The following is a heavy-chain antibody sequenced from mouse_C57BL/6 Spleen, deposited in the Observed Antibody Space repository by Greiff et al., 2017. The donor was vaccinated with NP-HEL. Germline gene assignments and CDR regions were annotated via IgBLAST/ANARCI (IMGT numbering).Heavy chain of an antibody. J-gene: IGHJ3*01. D-gene: IGHD1-1*01. CDR1: GYTFTSYW. V-gene: IGHV1-5*01. Sequence: EVQLQQSGTVLARPGASVKMSCKTSGYTFTSYWMHWVKQRPGQGLEWIGAIYPGNSDTSYNQKFKGKAKLTAVTSASTAYMELSSLTNEDSAVYYCTRNHGSSYLVAYWGQGTLVTVSA. CDR2: IYPGNSDT. CDR3: TRNHGSSYLVAY.